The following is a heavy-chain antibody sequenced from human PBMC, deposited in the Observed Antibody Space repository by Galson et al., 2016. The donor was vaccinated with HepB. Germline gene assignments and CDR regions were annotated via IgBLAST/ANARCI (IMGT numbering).Heavy chain of an antibody. CDR2: TYYRSKWYN. D-gene: IGHD6-25*01. V-gene: IGHV6-1*01. Sequence: CAISGDSVSSNSAAWNWIRQSPSRGLEWLGRTYYRSKWYNDYAESVKSRITINPDTFKNQFSLQLHSVTPDDTAFYYCAGEGASGYALDYWGQGTLVTVSS. J-gene: IGHJ4*02. CDR3: AGEGASGYALDY. CDR1: GDSVSSNSAA.